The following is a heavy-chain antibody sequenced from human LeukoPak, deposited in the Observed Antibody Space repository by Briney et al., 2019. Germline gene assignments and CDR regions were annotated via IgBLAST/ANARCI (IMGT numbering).Heavy chain of an antibody. V-gene: IGHV3-23*01. CDR1: GFTFSSYG. D-gene: IGHD5-12*01. J-gene: IGHJ4*02. Sequence: GGSLRLSCAASGFTFSSYGMSWVRQAPGKGLEWVSAISGSGGSTYYADSVKGRLTISRDNAKNSLYLQMNSLRAEDTAVYYCARVRGYQVDYWGQGTLVTVSS. CDR2: ISGSGGST. CDR3: ARVRGYQVDY.